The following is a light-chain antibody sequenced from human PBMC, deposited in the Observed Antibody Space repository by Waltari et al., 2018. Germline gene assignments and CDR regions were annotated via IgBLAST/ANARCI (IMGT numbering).Light chain of an antibody. Sequence: QSALTQPASVSGSPGQSITISCTGTSSDVGSYNLVSWYQQHPGKAPKLMIYEVRERPAGVSNRLSGSKSGNTASLTISGLQAEDEADYYCCSYAGSSTYVFGTGTNVTVL. CDR3: CSYAGSSTYV. CDR2: EVR. CDR1: SSDVGSYNL. J-gene: IGLJ1*01. V-gene: IGLV2-23*02.